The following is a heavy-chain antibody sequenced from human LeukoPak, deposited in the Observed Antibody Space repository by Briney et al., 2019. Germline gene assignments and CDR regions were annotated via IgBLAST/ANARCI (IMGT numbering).Heavy chain of an antibody. CDR3: ARERAAGNPSHFDY. D-gene: IGHD6-13*01. CDR1: GGSISSGSYY. V-gene: IGHV4-61*02. CDR2: IYTSGRT. Sequence: SQTLSLTCTVSGGSISSGSYYWTWIRQPTGKGLEWIGRIYTSGRTDYNPSLKSRVTISVDTSKNQFSLKLNSMTSADTAVYYCARERAAGNPSHFDYWGQGTLVTVSS. J-gene: IGHJ4*02.